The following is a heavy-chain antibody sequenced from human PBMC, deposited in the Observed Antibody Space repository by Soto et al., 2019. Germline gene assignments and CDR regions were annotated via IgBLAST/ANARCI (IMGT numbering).Heavy chain of an antibody. CDR1: GYRFTSYG. J-gene: IGHJ4*02. D-gene: IGHD3-22*01. CDR3: ARQRIEKRKYYYDSSGYYYEFDY. CDR2: IYPGDSDT. V-gene: IGHV5-51*01. Sequence: PGESQKISCQGSGYRFTSYGIGWVRQMPGKGLEWMGIIYPGDSDTRYSPSFQGQVTISADKSISTAYLQWSSLKASDTAMYYCARQRIEKRKYYYDSSGYYYEFDYWGQGTLVTVSS.